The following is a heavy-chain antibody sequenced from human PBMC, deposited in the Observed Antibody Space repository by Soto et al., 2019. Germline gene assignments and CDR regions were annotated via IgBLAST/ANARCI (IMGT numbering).Heavy chain of an antibody. CDR1: TVSMYS. CDR3: TRDQGGSYDSWFDP. CDR2: ISSGGTYI. Sequence: EVQVMESGGGLVQPGGSLRLSCNFTVSMYSMNSVRQAPGTGLEWVASISSGGTYIKYADSVKGRFTISRDTAKNSVSLQMNSLRVDDTAVYFCTRDQGGSYDSWFDPWGQGTLVTVSS. V-gene: IGHV3-21*01. D-gene: IGHD1-26*01. J-gene: IGHJ5*02.